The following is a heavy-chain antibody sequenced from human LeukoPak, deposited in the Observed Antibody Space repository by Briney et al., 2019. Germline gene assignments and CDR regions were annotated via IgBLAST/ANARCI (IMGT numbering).Heavy chain of an antibody. J-gene: IGHJ6*02. CDR3: ARGRPPGSTHWGYYYYGMDV. V-gene: IGHV3-23*01. CDR1: GFTFSSYA. Sequence: PGGSLRLSCAASGFTFSSYAMSWVRQAPGKGLEWVSAISGSGGSTYYADSAKGRFTISRDNSKNTLYLQMNSLRAEDTAVYYCARGRPPGSTHWGYYYYGMDVWGQGTTVTVSS. CDR2: ISGSGGST. D-gene: IGHD2-2*01.